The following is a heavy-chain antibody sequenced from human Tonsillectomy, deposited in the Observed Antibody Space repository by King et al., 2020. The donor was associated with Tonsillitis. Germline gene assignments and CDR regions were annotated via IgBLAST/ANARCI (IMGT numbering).Heavy chain of an antibody. CDR3: ARGGGSYENYGMDV. J-gene: IGHJ6*02. CDR1: GFTFSSYG. CDR2: ISYVGSNT. Sequence: QLVQSGGGAVQPGKSLRLSCAASGFTFSSYGMHWVRQAPGKGLEWVAVISYVGSNTYYGGSVKGRFTMSRDNSKNTLYLQMNSLRAEDTAVYYCARGGGSYENYGMDVWGQGTTVTVSS. V-gene: IGHV3-33*05. D-gene: IGHD1-26*01.